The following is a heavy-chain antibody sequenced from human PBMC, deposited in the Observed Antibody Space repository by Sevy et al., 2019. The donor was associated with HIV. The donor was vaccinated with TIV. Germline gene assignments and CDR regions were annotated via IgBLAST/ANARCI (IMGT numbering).Heavy chain of an antibody. CDR3: ARQGNYCSSTSCPGWWFDP. CDR2: IYPGDSDT. V-gene: IGHV5-51*01. Sequence: GESLKISCKGSGYSFTSYWIGWVRQMPGKGLGWMGIIYPGDSDTRYSPSFQGQVTISADKSISTAYLKWSSLKASDTAMYYCARQGNYCSSTSCPGWWFDPWGQGTLVTVSS. CDR1: GYSFTSYW. J-gene: IGHJ5*02. D-gene: IGHD2-2*01.